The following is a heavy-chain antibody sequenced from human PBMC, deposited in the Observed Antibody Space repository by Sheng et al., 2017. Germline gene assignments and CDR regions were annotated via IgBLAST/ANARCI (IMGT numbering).Heavy chain of an antibody. D-gene: IGHD5-12*01. V-gene: IGHV4-34*01. CDR1: GGSFSGYY. Sequence: QVQLQQWGAGLLKPSETLSLTCAVYGGSFSGYYWSWIRQPPGKGLEWIGEINHSGSTNYNPSLKSRVTISVDTSKNQFSLKLSSVTAADTAVYYCARGGRRWLQPGRGYYFDYWGQGTLVTVSS. CDR3: ARGGRRWLQPGRGYYFDY. J-gene: IGHJ4*02. CDR2: INHSGST.